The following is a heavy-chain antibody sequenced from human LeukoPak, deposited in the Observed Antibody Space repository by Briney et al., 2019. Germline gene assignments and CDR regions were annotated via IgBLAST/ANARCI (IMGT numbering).Heavy chain of an antibody. J-gene: IGHJ4*02. CDR2: INPSGGST. V-gene: IGHV1-46*01. D-gene: IGHD3-10*01. Sequence: GASVKVSCKASGGTFSSYAISWVRQAPGQGLEWMGIINPSGGSTSYAQKFQGRVTMTRDTSTSTVYMELSSLRSEDTAVYYCARDLYGSGSYPMNYWGQGTLVTVSS. CDR3: ARDLYGSGSYPMNY. CDR1: GGTFSSYA.